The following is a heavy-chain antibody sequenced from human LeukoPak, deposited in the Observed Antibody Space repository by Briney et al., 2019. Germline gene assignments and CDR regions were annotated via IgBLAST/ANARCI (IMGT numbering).Heavy chain of an antibody. CDR2: IIPIFGTA. V-gene: IGHV1-69*13. Sequence: GASVKVSCKASGGTFSSYAISWVRQAPGQGLEWMGGIIPIFGTANYAQKFQGRVTITADESTSTAYMELSSLRSEDTAVYYCARAPRRGFWSGYSPGFFDYWGQGTLVTVSS. J-gene: IGHJ4*02. CDR3: ARAPRRGFWSGYSPGFFDY. CDR1: GGTFSSYA. D-gene: IGHD3-3*01.